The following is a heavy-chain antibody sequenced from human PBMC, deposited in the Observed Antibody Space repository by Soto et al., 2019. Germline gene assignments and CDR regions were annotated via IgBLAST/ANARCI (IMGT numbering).Heavy chain of an antibody. V-gene: IGHV4-61*08. CDR1: GDTISTGGYT. Sequence: ETLSLTCDVSGDTISTGGYTWAWIRQPPGKGLEWIGSIYNSGSTNYNPSLKSRVTISVDTSKNQFSLKLSSVTAADTAVYYCARAWAYYFDYWGQGTLVTVSS. J-gene: IGHJ4*02. CDR2: IYNSGST. CDR3: ARAWAYYFDY.